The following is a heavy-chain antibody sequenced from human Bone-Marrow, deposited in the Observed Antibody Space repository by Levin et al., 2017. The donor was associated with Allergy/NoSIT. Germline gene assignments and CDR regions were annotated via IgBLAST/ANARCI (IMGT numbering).Heavy chain of an antibody. CDR2: INSDGSST. V-gene: IGHV3-74*01. CDR1: GFTFSSYW. J-gene: IGHJ6*03. Sequence: PGGSLRLSCAASGFTFSSYWMHWVRQAPGKGLVWVSRINSDGSSTSYADSVKGRFTISRDNAKNTLYLQMNSLRAEDTAVYYCARDGVRAAAGTNYYYYYMDVWGKGTTVTVSS. D-gene: IGHD6-13*01. CDR3: ARDGVRAAAGTNYYYYYMDV.